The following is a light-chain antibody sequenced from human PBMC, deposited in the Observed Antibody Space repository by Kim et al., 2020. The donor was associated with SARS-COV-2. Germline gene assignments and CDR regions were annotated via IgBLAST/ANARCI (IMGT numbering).Light chain of an antibody. CDR2: AAS. CDR3: QQSLSTPYT. J-gene: IGKJ2*01. V-gene: IGKV1-39*01. CDR1: QSINTY. Sequence: SASGGDRVTIPCRASQSINTYLNWYQQRPGKAPTLLIYAASSLQPGVPPRFRGSGSGTDFTLTITSPQPEDFATYFCQQSLSTPYTFGQGTKLEI.